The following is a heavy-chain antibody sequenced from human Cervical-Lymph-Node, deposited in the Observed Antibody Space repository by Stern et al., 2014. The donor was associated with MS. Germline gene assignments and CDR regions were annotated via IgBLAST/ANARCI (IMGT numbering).Heavy chain of an antibody. CDR1: GFTLSVYG. CDR3: ANDYVYFDY. D-gene: IGHD3-16*01. V-gene: IGHV3-48*01. Sequence: EVQLVESGGRLVQPGGSLRLSCAASGFTLSVYGMNWVRQAPGKGLEWISYISNSSSTIYYADSVKGQFTISRDNAKNSLYLQMNGLKAEDTAVYYCANDYVYFDYWGQGTLVTVSS. J-gene: IGHJ4*02. CDR2: ISNSSSTI.